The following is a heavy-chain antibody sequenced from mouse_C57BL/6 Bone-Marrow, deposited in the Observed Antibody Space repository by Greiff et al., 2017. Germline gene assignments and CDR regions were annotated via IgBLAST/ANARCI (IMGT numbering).Heavy chain of an antibody. J-gene: IGHJ2*01. Sequence: QVQLQQPGAELVKPGASVKMSCTASGYTFTSYWITWVKQRPGQGLEWIGDLYPGSGSTNYNEKFKSKATLTVDTSSSTAYMQLSSLTSEDSAVYYCAREEVITTVEDYWGQGTTLTVSS. D-gene: IGHD1-1*01. CDR3: AREEVITTVEDY. V-gene: IGHV1-55*01. CDR1: GYTFTSYW. CDR2: LYPGSGST.